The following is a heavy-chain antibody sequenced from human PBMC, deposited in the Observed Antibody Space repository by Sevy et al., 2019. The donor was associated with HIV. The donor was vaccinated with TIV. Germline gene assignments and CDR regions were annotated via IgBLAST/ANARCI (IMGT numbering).Heavy chain of an antibody. D-gene: IGHD2-15*01. V-gene: IGHV1-18*01. Sequence: ASVKVSCKTSGYTFTSYRITWVRQAPGHGLEWMGWISADNGDTNCAQKLQCRVTMISETSTSTAYMVLRSLRSDDTAIYYCAQAYCSGGSCYSLAYWGQGTLVTVSS. CDR2: ISADNGDT. CDR3: AQAYCSGGSCYSLAY. J-gene: IGHJ4*02. CDR1: GYTFTSYR.